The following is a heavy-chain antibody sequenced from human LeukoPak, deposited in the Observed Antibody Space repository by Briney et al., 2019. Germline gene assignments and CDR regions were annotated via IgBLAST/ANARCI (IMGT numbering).Heavy chain of an antibody. V-gene: IGHV1-8*01. CDR3: ATDYRVVAATFDAFDI. D-gene: IGHD2-15*01. Sequence: ASVKVSCKASGYTFTSYDINWVRQATGQGLEWMGWMNPNSDTGYAQKFQGRVTMTRNTSISTAYMELSSLRSEDTAVYYCATDYRVVAATFDAFDIWGQGTMVTVSS. J-gene: IGHJ3*02. CDR1: GYTFTSYD. CDR2: MNPNSDT.